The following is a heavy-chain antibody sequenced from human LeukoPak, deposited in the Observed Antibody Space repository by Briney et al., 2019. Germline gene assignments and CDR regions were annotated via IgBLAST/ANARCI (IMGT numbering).Heavy chain of an antibody. J-gene: IGHJ6*03. CDR1: GYTFTDYY. Sequence: ASVKVSCKASGYTFTDYYINWVRQAPGQGLEWMGWISAYNGNTNYAQKLQGRVTMTTDTSTSTAYMELRSLRSDDTAVYYCARDRCIAARCYYYYMDVWGKGTTVTVSS. CDR3: ARDRCIAARCYYYYMDV. V-gene: IGHV1-18*04. CDR2: ISAYNGNT. D-gene: IGHD6-6*01.